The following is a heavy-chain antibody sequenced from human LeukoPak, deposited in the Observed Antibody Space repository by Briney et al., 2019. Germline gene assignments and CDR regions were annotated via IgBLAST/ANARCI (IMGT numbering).Heavy chain of an antibody. J-gene: IGHJ6*03. CDR2: ISGNGATT. CDR3: VANMYNYMDV. Sequence: GGSLRLSSAVSGLTFSTYAMSWVRQAPGRGLEWVSSISGNGATTYYADSVKGRFTISRDNSKKTAFLQMNSPRAEDTAIYYAVANMYNYMDVWGKGTTVTVSS. D-gene: IGHD2-2*01. CDR1: GLTFSTYA. V-gene: IGHV3-23*01.